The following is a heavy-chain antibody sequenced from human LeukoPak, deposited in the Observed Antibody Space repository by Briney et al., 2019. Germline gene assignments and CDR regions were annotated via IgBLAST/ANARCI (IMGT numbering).Heavy chain of an antibody. D-gene: IGHD3-16*02. J-gene: IGHJ4*02. CDR2: IYHSGGT. V-gene: IGHV4-34*01. CDR3: ARDMITFGGVIVKNFDY. CDR1: GGSFSGYY. Sequence: SETLSLTCAVYGGSFSGYYWSWIRQPPGKGLEWIGEIYHSGGTNYNPSLKSRLSISVDMSKNQFSLKLSSVTAADTAVYYCARDMITFGGVIVKNFDYWGQGTLVTVSS.